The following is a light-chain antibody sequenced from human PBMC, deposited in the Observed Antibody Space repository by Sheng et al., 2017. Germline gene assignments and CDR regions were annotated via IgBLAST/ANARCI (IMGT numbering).Light chain of an antibody. CDR1: QSVLYNSNKKNY. V-gene: IGKV4-1*01. J-gene: IGKJ5*01. CDR2: WAS. Sequence: DIVMTQSPDSLALSLGERATINCQSSQSVLYNSNKKNYLAWYQQKPGQPPKLLVYWASTRESGVPERFSGSGSGTDFTLTISSLQPEDFATYYCQQSDSIPITFGQGTRLEI. CDR3: QQSDSIPIT.